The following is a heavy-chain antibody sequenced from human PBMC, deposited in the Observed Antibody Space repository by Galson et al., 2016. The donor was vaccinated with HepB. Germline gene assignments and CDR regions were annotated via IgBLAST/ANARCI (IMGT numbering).Heavy chain of an antibody. CDR3: ARASGPLTYYYDSSGYEDY. J-gene: IGHJ4*02. D-gene: IGHD3-22*01. CDR2: IHDSGST. Sequence: SWIRQPPGKGLEWIGYIHDSGSTNYNPSLKSRVTISVDTSKNQFSLRLNSVTAADTAVYYCARASGPLTYYYDSSGYEDYWGQGTLVTVSS. V-gene: IGHV4-59*01.